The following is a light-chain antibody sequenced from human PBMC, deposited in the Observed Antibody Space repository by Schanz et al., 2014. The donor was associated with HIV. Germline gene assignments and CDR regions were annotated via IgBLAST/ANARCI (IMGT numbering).Light chain of an antibody. Sequence: QSVLTQPASVSGSPGQSITISCTGTSSDVGGYNYVSWHQQHPGKAPKLMIYDVSNRPSGVSNRFSGSKSGNTASLTISGLQAEDEADYYCSSYAGSNNYVFGTGTKLTVL. CDR2: DVS. CDR1: SSDVGGYNY. J-gene: IGLJ1*01. CDR3: SSYAGSNNYV. V-gene: IGLV2-14*03.